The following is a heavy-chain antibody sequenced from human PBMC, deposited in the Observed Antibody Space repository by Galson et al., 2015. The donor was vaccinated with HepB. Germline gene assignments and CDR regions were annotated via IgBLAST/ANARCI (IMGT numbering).Heavy chain of an antibody. J-gene: IGHJ4*02. CDR1: GFTFSSYG. D-gene: IGHD3-22*01. V-gene: IGHV3-33*01. CDR2: IWYDGSNK. CDR3: ARELYDSSGYPFDY. Sequence: SGFTFSSYGMHWVRQAPGKGLEWVAVIWYDGSNKYYADSVKGRFTISRDNSKNTVYLQMNSLRAEDTAVYYCARELYDSSGYPFDYWGQGTLVTVSS.